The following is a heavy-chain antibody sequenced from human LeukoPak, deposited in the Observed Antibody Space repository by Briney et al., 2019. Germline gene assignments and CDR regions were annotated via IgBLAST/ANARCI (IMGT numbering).Heavy chain of an antibody. Sequence: GGSLRLSCAASGFTFSSYGMHWVRQAPGKGLEWVAVISYDGSNKYYADSVKGRFTISRDNSKNTLYLQMNSLRAEDTAVYYCARGADCSSTSCYPLDVWGKGTTVTVSS. CDR3: ARGADCSSTSCYPLDV. CDR1: GFTFSSYG. J-gene: IGHJ6*04. CDR2: ISYDGSNK. V-gene: IGHV3-30*03. D-gene: IGHD2-2*01.